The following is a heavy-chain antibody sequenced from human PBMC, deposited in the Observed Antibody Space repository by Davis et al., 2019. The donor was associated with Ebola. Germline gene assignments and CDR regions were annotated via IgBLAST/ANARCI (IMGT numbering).Heavy chain of an antibody. Sequence: GESLKISCAASGFTVSSNYMSWVRQAPGKGLEWVSVIYSGGNTIYADSVKGRITISRDNSKNTLYLQMNNLRDEDTAMYYCARHGFGDFWYFGLWGRGTLVTVSS. CDR1: GFTVSSNY. CDR3: ARHGFGDFWYFGL. D-gene: IGHD4-17*01. J-gene: IGHJ2*01. CDR2: IYSGGNT. V-gene: IGHV3-53*01.